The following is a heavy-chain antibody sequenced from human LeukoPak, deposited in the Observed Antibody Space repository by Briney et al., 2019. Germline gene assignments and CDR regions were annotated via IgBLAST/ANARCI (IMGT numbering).Heavy chain of an antibody. CDR1: GGSISSSSYY. D-gene: IGHD6-13*01. V-gene: IGHV4-39*01. J-gene: IGHJ4*02. Sequence: SETLSLTCTVSGGSISSSSYYWGWIRQPPGKGLEWIGSIYYSGSTYYNPSLKSRVTISVDTSKNQFSLKLSSVTAADTAVYYCARHWTSIAAAVKGVGQYFDYWGQGTLVTVSS. CDR2: IYYSGST. CDR3: ARHWTSIAAAVKGVGQYFDY.